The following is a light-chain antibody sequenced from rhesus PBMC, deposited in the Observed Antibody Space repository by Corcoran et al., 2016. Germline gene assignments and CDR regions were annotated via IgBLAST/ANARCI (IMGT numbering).Light chain of an antibody. CDR1: QGIASG. CDR2: KAS. CDR3: LPSASSPFT. Sequence: DIQMTQSPSSLSACAGDTVIITGQASQGIASGIAWYQQRPGKAPKLLSSKASSLQSGVPTRFSGRESGTDFILTIRNLQREDFAIYSSLPSASSPFTFCPGAKLDIK. J-gene: IGKJ3*01. V-gene: IGKV1-22*01.